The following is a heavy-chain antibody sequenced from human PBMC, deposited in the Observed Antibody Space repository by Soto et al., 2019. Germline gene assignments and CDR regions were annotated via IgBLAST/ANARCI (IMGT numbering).Heavy chain of an antibody. CDR3: AKEREWLRFYDY. Sequence: QVQLVESGGGVVQPGRSLRLSCAASGFTFSSYGMHWVRQAPGKGLEWVAVISYDGSNKYYADSVKGRFTISRDNSKNTLYLQMNSLRAEDTAVYYCAKEREWLRFYDYWGQGTLVTVSS. J-gene: IGHJ4*02. CDR1: GFTFSSYG. CDR2: ISYDGSNK. D-gene: IGHD5-12*01. V-gene: IGHV3-30*18.